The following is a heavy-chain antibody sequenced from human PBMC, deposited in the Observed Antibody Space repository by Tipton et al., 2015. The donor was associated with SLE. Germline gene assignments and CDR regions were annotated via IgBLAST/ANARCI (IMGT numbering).Heavy chain of an antibody. Sequence: PGLVKPSETLSLTCTVSGDSITSTSHLWGWIRQSPGKGLEWIGSVFYNGNGYYHPSLLGRATISVDTSKSQFSLRLTHVTAADTAVYYCAEAIQDNAFDIWGQGTMVTVSS. CDR2: VFYNGNG. CDR3: AEAIQDNAFDI. V-gene: IGHV4-39*07. CDR1: GDSITSTSHL. J-gene: IGHJ3*02.